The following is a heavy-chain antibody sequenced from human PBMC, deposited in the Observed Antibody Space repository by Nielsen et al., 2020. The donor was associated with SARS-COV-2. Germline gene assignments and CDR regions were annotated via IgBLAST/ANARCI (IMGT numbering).Heavy chain of an antibody. CDR2: INHSGST. Sequence: SETLSLTCAVYGGSFSGYYWSWIRQPPGKGLEWIGEINHSGSTNYNPSLKSRVTISVDTSKNQFSLKLSSVTAADTAVYYCARAFVEMATMFDYWGQGTLVTVSS. V-gene: IGHV4-34*01. J-gene: IGHJ4*02. D-gene: IGHD5-24*01. CDR3: ARAFVEMATMFDY. CDR1: GGSFSGYY.